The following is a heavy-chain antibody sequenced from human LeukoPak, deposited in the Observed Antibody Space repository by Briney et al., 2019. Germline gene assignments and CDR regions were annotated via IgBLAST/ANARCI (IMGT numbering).Heavy chain of an antibody. V-gene: IGHV1-2*02. CDR1: GYTFTGYY. D-gene: IGHD3-3*01. J-gene: IGHJ6*02. CDR3: ARVGLYDFWSGYYWSYYGMDV. Sequence: ASVKVSCKASGYTFTGYYMHWVRQAPGQGLEWMGWINPNSGGTNYAQKFQGRVTMTRDTSISTAYMELSRLRSDDTAVYYCARVGLYDFWSGYYWSYYGMDVWGQGTTVTVSS. CDR2: INPNSGGT.